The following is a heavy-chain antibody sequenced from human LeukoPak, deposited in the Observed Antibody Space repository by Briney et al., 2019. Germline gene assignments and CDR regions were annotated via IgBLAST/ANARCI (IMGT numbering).Heavy chain of an antibody. Sequence: ASVKVSCKASGYTFTSYGISWVRQAPGQGLAWMGWINTYNGNTNYAQKLQGRVTMTTDTSTSTAYMELRSLRSDDTAVYYCARGGWYSEIQLWLGGAFDIWGQGTMVTVSS. D-gene: IGHD5-18*01. V-gene: IGHV1-18*01. CDR2: INTYNGNT. CDR3: ARGGWYSEIQLWLGGAFDI. CDR1: GYTFTSYG. J-gene: IGHJ3*02.